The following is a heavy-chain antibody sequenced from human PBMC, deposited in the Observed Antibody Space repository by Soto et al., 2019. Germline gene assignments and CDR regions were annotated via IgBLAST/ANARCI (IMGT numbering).Heavy chain of an antibody. CDR1: GFTFSSYA. CDR3: VNWNDEDVD. V-gene: IGHV3-23*01. D-gene: IGHD1-1*01. J-gene: IGHJ4*01. Sequence: EAHLLESGGGFVQPGGSLRLSCVASGFTFSSYAMTWVRQAPGKGLEWVASISGSAISTEYADSVRGRFTISRDNSKNTVFLQMQSLRADDSATYYCVNWNDEDVDWGQGTLVAVSS. CDR2: ISGSAIST.